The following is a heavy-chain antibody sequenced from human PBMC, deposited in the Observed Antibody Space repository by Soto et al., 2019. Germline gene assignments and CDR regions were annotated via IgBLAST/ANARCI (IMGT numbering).Heavy chain of an antibody. J-gene: IGHJ4*02. CDR1: GYTFTSYD. D-gene: IGHD3-3*01. CDR3: ARDRSPPYYDFWSGYYAPSSYFDY. Sequence: ASVKVSCKASGYTFTSYDISWVRQAPGQGLEWMGWISAYNGNTNYAQKLQGRVTMTTDTSTSTAYMELRSLRSDDTAVYYCARDRSPPYYDFWSGYYAPSSYFDYWGQGTLVTVSS. V-gene: IGHV1-18*01. CDR2: ISAYNGNT.